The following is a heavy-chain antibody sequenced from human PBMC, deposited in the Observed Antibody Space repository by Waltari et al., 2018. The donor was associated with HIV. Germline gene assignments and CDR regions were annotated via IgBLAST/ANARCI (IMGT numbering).Heavy chain of an antibody. J-gene: IGHJ5*02. CDR3: ATGVRYYGP. D-gene: IGHD3-10*01. Sequence: AESGGRLIQPGGSLGLSCSAPNFSVSGKLVTWIRQAPGGSLEWVAVIYPDDTTHYADSVSGRFTISRAKSRTTVLLLMNGLFVDDTATYFCATGVRYYGPWGQGTRVTVSS. CDR2: IYPDDTT. V-gene: IGHV3-53*01. CDR1: NFSVSGKL.